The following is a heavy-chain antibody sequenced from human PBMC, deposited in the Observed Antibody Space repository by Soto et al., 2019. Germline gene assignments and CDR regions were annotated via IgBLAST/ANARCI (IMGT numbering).Heavy chain of an antibody. Sequence: GESLKISCKGSGYSFTSYLIGWVRQMPGKGLEWMGIIYPGDSDTRYSPSFQGQVTISADKSISTAYLQWSSLKASDTAMYYCVVAATLDYFDYWGQGTLLTVSS. D-gene: IGHD2-15*01. CDR3: VVAATLDYFDY. V-gene: IGHV5-51*01. J-gene: IGHJ4*02. CDR1: GYSFTSYL. CDR2: IYPGDSDT.